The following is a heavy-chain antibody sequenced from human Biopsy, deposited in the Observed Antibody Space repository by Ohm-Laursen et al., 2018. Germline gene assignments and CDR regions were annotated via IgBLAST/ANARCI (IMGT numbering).Heavy chain of an antibody. V-gene: IGHV1-46*01. Sequence: GSSVKVSCKAFGYTFLTYYVNWVRQAPGQGLELMGKINPSGGSTSYAQKFQGRVTMTRDTSTTTVYMELSSLRPEDTAVYYCARDRIGGRGDPPDHWGQGTLVTVSS. CDR2: INPSGGST. CDR3: ARDRIGGRGDPPDH. D-gene: IGHD3-10*01. CDR1: GYTFLTYY. J-gene: IGHJ4*02.